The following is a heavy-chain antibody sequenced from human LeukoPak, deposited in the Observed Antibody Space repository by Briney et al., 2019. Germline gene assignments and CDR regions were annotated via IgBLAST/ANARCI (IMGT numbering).Heavy chain of an antibody. D-gene: IGHD2-15*01. J-gene: IGHJ6*02. CDR1: GFTFSIYW. CDR3: AKGGYCSGGTCYPMDV. V-gene: IGHV3-23*01. Sequence: PGGSLRLSCAASGFTFSIYWMHWARQAPGKGPQWVSAISGSGGITYYADSVKGRFAISRDNSKNTLYLQMNSLRAEDTAVYYCAKGGYCSGGTCYPMDVWGQGTTVTVSS. CDR2: ISGSGGIT.